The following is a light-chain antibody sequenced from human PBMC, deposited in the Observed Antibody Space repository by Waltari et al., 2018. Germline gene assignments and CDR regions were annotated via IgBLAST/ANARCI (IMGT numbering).Light chain of an antibody. Sequence: QSALTQPASVSGSPGQSITISCTGTSPDVGGYNYVSWYQHHPGKAPKLMIYDVGKRPSGVSNRFSGSKSGNTASLTISGLQAEDEADFYCSSYTSSSTYVFGTGTMVTVL. CDR2: DVG. V-gene: IGLV2-14*03. CDR3: SSYTSSSTYV. J-gene: IGLJ1*01. CDR1: SPDVGGYNY.